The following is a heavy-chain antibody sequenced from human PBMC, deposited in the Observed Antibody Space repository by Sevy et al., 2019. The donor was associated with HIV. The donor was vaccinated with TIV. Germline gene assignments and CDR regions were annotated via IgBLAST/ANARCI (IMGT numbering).Heavy chain of an antibody. CDR1: GYTFTDYY. CDR3: ARLTSMPTSDLYGMDV. Sequence: ASVKVSCKASGYTFTDYYIHWVRQAPGQGLEWMDWINPNDGVTNYAQRFQGGVTVTRDTSISIAYMELRRLRSDDTAIYYCARLTSMPTSDLYGMDVWGQGTTVTVSS. CDR2: INPNDGVT. D-gene: IGHD2-2*01. J-gene: IGHJ6*02. V-gene: IGHV1-2*02.